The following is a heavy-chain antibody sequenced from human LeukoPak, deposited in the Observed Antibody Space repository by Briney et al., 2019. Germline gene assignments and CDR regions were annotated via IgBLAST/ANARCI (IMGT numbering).Heavy chain of an antibody. CDR3: VRGPPSAVRMVRGVIITSPWFDP. V-gene: IGHV1-46*01. CDR1: GYTFTSYY. CDR2: INPSGGST. Sequence: ASVKVSCKASGYTFTSYYMHWVRQAPGQGLEWMGIINPSGGSTSYAQKFQGRVTMTRDTSTSTVYMELSSLRSEDTAVYYCVRGPPSAVRMVRGVIITSPWFDPWGQGTLVTVSS. J-gene: IGHJ5*02. D-gene: IGHD3-10*01.